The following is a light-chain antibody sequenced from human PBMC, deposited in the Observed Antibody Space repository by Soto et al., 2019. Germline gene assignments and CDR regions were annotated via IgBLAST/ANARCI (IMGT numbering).Light chain of an antibody. J-gene: IGLJ2*01. V-gene: IGLV2-14*01. Sequence: QSALTQPASVSGSPGQSITISCTGSSSDGVVYDYVSWYQQHPGRAPKLMIYDASARPSGVSNRFSGSKSGNTASLTISGLQAEDEADYYCSSYTTTDLVVFGGGTKVTVL. CDR3: SSYTTTDLVV. CDR2: DAS. CDR1: SSDGVVYDY.